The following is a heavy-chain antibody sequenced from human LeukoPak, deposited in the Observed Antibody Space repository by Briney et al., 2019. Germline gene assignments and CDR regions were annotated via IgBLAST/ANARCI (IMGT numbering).Heavy chain of an antibody. V-gene: IGHV3-11*01. CDR1: GFTFSDYY. J-gene: IGHJ4*02. Sequence: PGGSLRLSCAASGFTFSDYYMSWIRQAPGKGLEWVSYISSSGSTIYYADSVKGRFTISRDNAKNSLYLQMNSLRAEDTAVYYCSQMGVLDSSGWYGDFDYWGQGTLVTVSS. CDR3: SQMGVLDSSGWYGDFDY. CDR2: ISSSGSTI. D-gene: IGHD6-19*01.